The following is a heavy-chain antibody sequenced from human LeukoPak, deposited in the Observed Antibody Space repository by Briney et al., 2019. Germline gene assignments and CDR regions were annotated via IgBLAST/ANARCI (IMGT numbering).Heavy chain of an antibody. J-gene: IGHJ4*02. CDR2: INPDGSST. D-gene: IGHD1-1*01. V-gene: IGHV3-74*01. CDR1: GFSFSTYW. Sequence: GGSLRLSCAAPGFSFSTYWMHWVRQAPGKGLVWVSRINPDGSSTSYADSVKGRLTISRDNARNTLYLQMSSLRADDTAVYYCARGGLEPVDYWGQGTLVTVSS. CDR3: ARGGLEPVDY.